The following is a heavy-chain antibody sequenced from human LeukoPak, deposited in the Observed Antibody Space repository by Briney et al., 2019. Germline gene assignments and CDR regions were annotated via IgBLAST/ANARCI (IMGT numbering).Heavy chain of an antibody. CDR1: GFTFSSYA. CDR3: AREGLYGVSAFDI. D-gene: IGHD3-16*02. Sequence: GGSLRLSCAASGFTFSSYAMHWVRQAPGKGLEWVAVISYDGSNKYYADSVKGQFTISRDNSKSTLYLQMNSLRAEDTAVYYCAREGLYGVSAFDIWGQGTMVTVSS. CDR2: ISYDGSNK. J-gene: IGHJ3*02. V-gene: IGHV3-30-3*01.